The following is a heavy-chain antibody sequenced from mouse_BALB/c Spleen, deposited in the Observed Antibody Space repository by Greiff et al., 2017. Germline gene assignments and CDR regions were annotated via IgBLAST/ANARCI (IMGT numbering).Heavy chain of an antibody. Sequence: EVQLQQSGAELVKPGASVKLSCTASGFNIKDTYMHWVKQRPEQGLEWIGRIDPANGNTKYDPKFQGKATITADTSSNTAYLQLSSLTSEDTAVYSCARYYGSSHWYFDVWGAGTTVTVSS. V-gene: IGHV14-3*02. CDR3: ARYYGSSHWYFDV. D-gene: IGHD1-1*01. CDR1: GFNIKDTY. J-gene: IGHJ1*01. CDR2: IDPANGNT.